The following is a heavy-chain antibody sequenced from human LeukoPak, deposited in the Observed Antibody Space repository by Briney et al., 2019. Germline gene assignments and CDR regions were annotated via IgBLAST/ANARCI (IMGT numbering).Heavy chain of an antibody. Sequence: GSLRLSCAASGFTFSHYGMSWVRQAPGKGLEWIGEINHSGSTNYNPSLKSRVTISVDMSKNQFSLKLSSVTAADTAVYYCARGRKRVSYYDILTGSCYMDVWGKGTTVTVSS. V-gene: IGHV4-34*01. CDR2: INHSGST. CDR1: GFTFSHYG. CDR3: ARGRKRVSYYDILTGSCYMDV. J-gene: IGHJ6*03. D-gene: IGHD3-9*01.